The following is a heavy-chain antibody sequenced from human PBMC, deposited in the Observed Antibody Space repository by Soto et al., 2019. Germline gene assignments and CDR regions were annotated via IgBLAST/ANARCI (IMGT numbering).Heavy chain of an antibody. CDR1: GFTFSIYA. CDR3: AKAVNYDILMRLMDV. V-gene: IGHV3-23*01. Sequence: GGSLRLSCAASGFTFSIYAMSWVRQAPGKGLEWVSAISGSGGSTYYADSVKGRFTIARDNSKNTLYLQMNSLIADDTAVYYCAKAVNYDILMRLMDVWGKGTTVTVSS. D-gene: IGHD3-9*01. J-gene: IGHJ6*03. CDR2: ISGSGGST.